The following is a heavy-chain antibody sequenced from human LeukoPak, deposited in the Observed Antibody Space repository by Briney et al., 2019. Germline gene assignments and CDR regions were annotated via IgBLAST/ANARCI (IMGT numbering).Heavy chain of an antibody. CDR3: TRGQYYDFWSGYYPDY. D-gene: IGHD3-3*01. CDR1: GFTFGDYV. J-gene: IGHJ4*02. CDR2: IRSKAYGGTT. Sequence: GGSLRLSCTASGFTFGDYVMSWVRQAPGKGLEWVGFIRSKAYGGTTQYAASVKGRFTISRDDSKSIAYLQMNSLKTEDTAVYYFTRGQYYDFWSGYYPDYWGQGTLVTVSS. V-gene: IGHV3-49*04.